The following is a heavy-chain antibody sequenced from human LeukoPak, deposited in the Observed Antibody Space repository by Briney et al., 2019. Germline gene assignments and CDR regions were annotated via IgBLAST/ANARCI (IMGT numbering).Heavy chain of an antibody. CDR1: GYTFTSYG. D-gene: IGHD2-2*02. CDR2: ISAYNGNR. Sequence: ASVKVSCKASGYTFTSYGISCVRQAPGQGLEWMGWISAYNGNRNYAQKLQGRVTMTTDTSTSAAYMELRSLRSDDTAVYYCARDAHDIVVVPAAILDRIISGYYYYGMDVWGQGTTVTVSS. CDR3: ARDAHDIVVVPAAILDRIISGYYYYGMDV. J-gene: IGHJ6*02. V-gene: IGHV1-18*01.